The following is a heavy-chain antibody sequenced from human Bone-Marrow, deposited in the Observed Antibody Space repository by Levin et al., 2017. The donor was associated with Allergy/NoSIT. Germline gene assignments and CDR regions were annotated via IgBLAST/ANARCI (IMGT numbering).Heavy chain of an antibody. D-gene: IGHD3-10*01. V-gene: IGHV3-15*01. CDR3: TSHSNIWYYIY. J-gene: IGHJ4*02. CDR2: IKSKTDGGTI. Sequence: SGGSLRLSCAASGFSFNNAWMNWVRQAPGKGLEWIGRIKSKTDGGTIDYAAPVKGRFTISRDDSKDTVYLQMNSLKTEDTAVYYCTSHSNIWYYIYWGQGTLVTVSS. CDR1: GFSFNNAW.